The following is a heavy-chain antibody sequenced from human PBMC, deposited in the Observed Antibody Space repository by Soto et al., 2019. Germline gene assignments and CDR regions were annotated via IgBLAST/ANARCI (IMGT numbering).Heavy chain of an antibody. CDR2: IYYSGST. V-gene: IGHV4-31*03. CDR3: ARPRYSSYLGYMDV. CDR1: GGSISSGGYY. Sequence: QVQLQESGPGLVKPSQTLSLTCTVSGGSISSGGYYWSWIRQHPGKGLEWIGYIYYSGSTYYNPSLMSRVTISVDTSKNQFSLKLSSVTAADTAVYYCARPRYSSYLGYMDVWGKGTTVTVSS. D-gene: IGHD3-9*01. J-gene: IGHJ6*03.